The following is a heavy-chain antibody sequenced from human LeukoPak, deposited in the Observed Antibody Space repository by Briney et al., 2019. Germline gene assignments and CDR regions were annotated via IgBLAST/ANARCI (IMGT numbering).Heavy chain of an antibody. V-gene: IGHV3-11*04. CDR1: GFTFSDYY. CDR3: ATDSRKYTSSSLRGRIS. CDR2: ISSSGSTI. Sequence: NPGGSLRLSCAASGFTFSDYYMSWIRQAPGKGLEWVSDISSSGSTIYYADSVKGRFTLSRDNAKNSLYLQMNSLRAEDTAVYYCATDSRKYTSSSLRGRISWGQGTLVTVSS. J-gene: IGHJ5*02. D-gene: IGHD6-6*01.